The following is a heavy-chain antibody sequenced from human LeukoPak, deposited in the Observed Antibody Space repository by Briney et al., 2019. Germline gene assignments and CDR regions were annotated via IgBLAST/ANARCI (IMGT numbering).Heavy chain of an antibody. Sequence: SETLSLTCTVSGGSISSYHWSWIRQPSGKGLEWIGYNYYSGSTNYNPSLKSRVTISLDTSKNQFSLKLSSVTAADTAVYYCARVVGFYDSSAFDLWGQGTLVTVSS. CDR1: GGSISSYH. J-gene: IGHJ5*02. CDR2: NYYSGST. D-gene: IGHD3-22*01. CDR3: ARVVGFYDSSAFDL. V-gene: IGHV4-59*08.